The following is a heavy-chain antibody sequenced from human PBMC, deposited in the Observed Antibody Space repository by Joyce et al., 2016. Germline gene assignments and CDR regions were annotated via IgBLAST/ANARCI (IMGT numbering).Heavy chain of an antibody. V-gene: IGHV1-69*02. CDR3: AGTFNYPHHDGMDV. Sequence: QVHLVQSGAEVKKSGSSVKVSCKASGGSFNKYTVSWVRQAPGQGLAWMGRISPMLNMTNYAQEFQGRVTITADKSTTTAYMQLTGLRSDDTAVYFCAGTFNYPHHDGMDVWGQGTTVTVSS. J-gene: IGHJ6*02. CDR2: ISPMLNMT. CDR1: GGSFNKYT. D-gene: IGHD5-24*01.